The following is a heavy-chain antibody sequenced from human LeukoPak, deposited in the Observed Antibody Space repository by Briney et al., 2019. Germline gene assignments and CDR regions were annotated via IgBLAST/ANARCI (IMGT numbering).Heavy chain of an antibody. J-gene: IGHJ4*02. CDR3: ARSDYAFYYFDY. CDR1: GGTFSSYA. V-gene: IGHV1-18*01. Sequence: ASVKVSCKASGGTFSSYAISWVRQAPGQGLEWMGWMNPNSGNTGYAQKLQGRVTMTTDTSTSTAYMELRSLRSDDTAVYYCARSDYAFYYFDYWGQGTLITVSS. D-gene: IGHD4-17*01. CDR2: MNPNSGNT.